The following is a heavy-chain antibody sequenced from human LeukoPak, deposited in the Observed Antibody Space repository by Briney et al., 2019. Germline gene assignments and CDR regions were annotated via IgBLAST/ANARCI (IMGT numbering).Heavy chain of an antibody. CDR2: IWYDGSNK. D-gene: IGHD1-26*01. CDR3: ARDSGRGELRYFDY. Sequence: GGSLRLSCAASGFTFSSYGMHWVRQAPGEGLEWVAVIWYDGSNKYYADSVKGRFTISRDNSKNTLYLQMNSLRAEDTAVYYCARDSGRGELRYFDYWGQGTLVTVSS. CDR1: GFTFSSYG. V-gene: IGHV3-33*01. J-gene: IGHJ4*02.